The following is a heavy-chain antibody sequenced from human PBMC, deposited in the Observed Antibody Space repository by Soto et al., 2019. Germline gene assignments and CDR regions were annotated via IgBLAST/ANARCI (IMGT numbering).Heavy chain of an antibody. CDR2: IYYSGST. V-gene: IGHV4-39*01. CDR3: AASITIFGVVPTGFGY. D-gene: IGHD3-3*01. CDR1: GGSISSSSYY. J-gene: IGHJ4*02. Sequence: SETLSLTCTVSGGSISSSSYYWGWIRQPPGKGLEWIGSIYYSGSTYYNPSLKSRVTISVDTSKNQFSLKLSSVTAADTAVYYCAASITIFGVVPTGFGYWGQGTLVTVSS.